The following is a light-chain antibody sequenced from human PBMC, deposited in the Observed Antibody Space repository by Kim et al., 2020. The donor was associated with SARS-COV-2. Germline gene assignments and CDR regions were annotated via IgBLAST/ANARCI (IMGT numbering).Light chain of an antibody. CDR3: QTWGTGIVL. V-gene: IGLV4-69*01. J-gene: IGLJ2*01. Sequence: QLVLTQSPSASASLGASVKLTCTLSSGHSSYAIAWHQQQPEKGPRYLMTLNRDGRHTKGDGIPDRFSGSSSGAERYLTISSLQSDDEADYYCQTWGTGIVLFGGGTQLTVL. CDR1: SGHSSYA. CDR2: LNRDGRH.